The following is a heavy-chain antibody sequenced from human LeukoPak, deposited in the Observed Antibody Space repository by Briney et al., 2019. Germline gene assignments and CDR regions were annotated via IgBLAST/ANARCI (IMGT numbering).Heavy chain of an antibody. CDR2: INHSGST. CDR1: GGSFSGYY. CDR3: ARVLGSGWYGLIDY. J-gene: IGHJ4*02. D-gene: IGHD6-19*01. Sequence: PSETLSLTCAVYGGSFSGYYWSWIRQPPGKGLEWIGEINHSGSTNYNPSLKSRVTISVDTSKNQFSLKLSSVTAADTAVYCCARVLGSGWYGLIDYWGQGTLVTVSS. V-gene: IGHV4-34*01.